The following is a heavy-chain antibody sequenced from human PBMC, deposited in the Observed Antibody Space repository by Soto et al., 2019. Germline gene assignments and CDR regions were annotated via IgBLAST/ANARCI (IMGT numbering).Heavy chain of an antibody. D-gene: IGHD2-15*01. J-gene: IGHJ4*02. CDR2: ISAYNGNT. V-gene: IGHV1-18*01. CDR3: ARYCSGGSCYGGGDY. Sequence: ASVKGSCKASGYTFTSYGISWVRQAPGQGLEWMGWISAYNGNTNYAQKLQGRVTMTTDTSTSTAYMELRSLSSDYTAVYYCARYCSGGSCYGGGDYWGQGTLVTVSS. CDR1: GYTFTSYG.